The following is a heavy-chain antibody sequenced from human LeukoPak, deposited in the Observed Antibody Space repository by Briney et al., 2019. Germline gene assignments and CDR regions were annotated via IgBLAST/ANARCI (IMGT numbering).Heavy chain of an antibody. CDR3: ARDDSRGWYLFDY. J-gene: IGHJ4*02. D-gene: IGHD6-19*01. CDR1: GYTFSNHA. V-gene: IGHV1-3*04. CDR2: INTGNGNT. Sequence: EASVKVSCKASGYTFSNHAMHWVRQAPGQRLEWMGWINTGNGNTKYSQKFQDRITITGDTSASTAYMELRSLRSEDTAVYYCARDDSRGWYLFDYWGQGTLVTVSS.